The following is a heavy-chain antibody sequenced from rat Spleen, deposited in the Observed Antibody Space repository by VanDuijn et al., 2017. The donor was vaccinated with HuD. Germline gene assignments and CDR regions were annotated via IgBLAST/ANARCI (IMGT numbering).Heavy chain of an antibody. J-gene: IGHJ4*01. V-gene: IGHV5-29*01. Sequence: EVQLVESGGGLVQPGSSLKLSCAASGFTFSNYGMAWVRQAPTKDLEWVATIIYDGTRTFYRDSVKGRFTISRDNAKSTLYLQMDSLRSEDTATYYCARHHYYSGEVMDAWGQGASVTVSS. CDR3: ARHHYYSGEVMDA. CDR1: GFTFSNYG. CDR2: IIYDGTRT. D-gene: IGHD1-1*01.